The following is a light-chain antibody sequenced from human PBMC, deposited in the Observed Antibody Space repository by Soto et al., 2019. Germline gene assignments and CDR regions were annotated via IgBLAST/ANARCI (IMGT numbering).Light chain of an antibody. CDR1: SSDIGGYNY. CDR2: EVS. Sequence: QSALTQPASVSGSPGQSITISCTGTSSDIGGYNYVSWYQQHPGKAPKLMIYEVSNRPSGVSDRFSGSKSGNTASLTISGLQYEDEADYYCSSFTTITTLEVFGGGTKLTVL. J-gene: IGLJ3*02. V-gene: IGLV2-14*01. CDR3: SSFTTITTLEV.